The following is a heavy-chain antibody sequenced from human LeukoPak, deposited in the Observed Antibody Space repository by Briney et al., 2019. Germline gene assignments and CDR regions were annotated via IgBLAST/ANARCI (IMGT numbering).Heavy chain of an antibody. J-gene: IGHJ4*02. D-gene: IGHD3-16*01. Sequence: GGSLRLSCAASGFTFSSYAMSWVRQAPGKGLEWVSAISGSGGSTYYADSVKGRFTISRDNSKNTLYLQMNSLRAEDTAVYYCAKDLGGPQPVMAPLSGLDYLGQGTLVTVSS. V-gene: IGHV3-23*01. CDR2: ISGSGGST. CDR1: GFTFSSYA. CDR3: AKDLGGPQPVMAPLSGLDY.